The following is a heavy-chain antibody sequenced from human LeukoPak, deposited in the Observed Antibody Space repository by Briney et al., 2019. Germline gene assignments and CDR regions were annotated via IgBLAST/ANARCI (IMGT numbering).Heavy chain of an antibody. D-gene: IGHD2-15*01. CDR1: GYSISSGYY. CDR3: ARERGGYNWFDP. CDR2: IYHSEST. J-gene: IGHJ5*02. V-gene: IGHV4-38-2*02. Sequence: SETLSLTCTVSGYSISSGYYWGWIRQPPGKGLEWIGSIYHSESTYYNPSLKSRVTISVDTSKNQFSLKLSSVTAADTAVYYCARERGGYNWFDPWGQGTLVTVSS.